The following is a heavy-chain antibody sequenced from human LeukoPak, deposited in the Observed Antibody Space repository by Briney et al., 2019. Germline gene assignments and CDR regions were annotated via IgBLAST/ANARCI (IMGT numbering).Heavy chain of an antibody. J-gene: IGHJ4*02. CDR1: GGSISSGDYY. D-gene: IGHD3-10*01. CDR3: ARERGRYGSGSYSVDY. CDR2: IYYSGST. Sequence: SETLSLTCTGSGGSISSGDYYSSWIRQPPGKGLEWIGYIYYSGSTYYNPPLKSRVTISVDTSKNQFSLKLSSVTAAHTAVYYCARERGRYGSGSYSVDYWGQGTLVTVSS. V-gene: IGHV4-30-4*08.